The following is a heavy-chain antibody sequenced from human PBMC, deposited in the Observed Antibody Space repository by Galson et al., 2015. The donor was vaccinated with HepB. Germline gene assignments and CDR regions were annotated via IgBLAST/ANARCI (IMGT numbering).Heavy chain of an antibody. V-gene: IGHV3-21*01. J-gene: IGHJ6*02. CDR3: ASGGVSTMMVDV. CDR1: GFTFSSYS. D-gene: IGHD3-22*01. CDR2: ISSSSSYI. Sequence: SLRLSCAASGFTFSSYSMNWVRQAPGKGLEWVSSISSSSSYIYYADSVKGRFTISRDNAKNSLYLQMNSLRAEDTAVYYCASGGVSTMMVDVWGQGTTVTVSS.